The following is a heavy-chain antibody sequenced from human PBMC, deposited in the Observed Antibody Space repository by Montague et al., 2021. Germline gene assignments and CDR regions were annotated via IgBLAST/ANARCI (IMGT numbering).Heavy chain of an antibody. CDR2: TSNDGTFK. V-gene: IGHV3-30*18. CDR3: AKPIVPTGTWFFDL. D-gene: IGHD1-1*01. CDR1: GLTFRNSA. Sequence: SLRLSCAASGLTFRNSAMHWVRQAPGKGLEWVAATSNDGTFKYYVDSVKGRFTISRDNSMNTLYLQMNSLRPEDTAVYYCAKPIVPTGTWFFDLWGRGILVTVSS. J-gene: IGHJ2*01.